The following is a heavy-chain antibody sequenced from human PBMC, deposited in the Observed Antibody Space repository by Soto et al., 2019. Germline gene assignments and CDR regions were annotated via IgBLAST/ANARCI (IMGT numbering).Heavy chain of an antibody. V-gene: IGHV3-23*01. CDR1: GFSFRDYG. Sequence: EVQLLEAGGGLVQPGGSLRLSCAASGFSFRDYGLSWVRQAPGKGLEWLSAIIGNGDTTYYADSVMGRFTISRDNSKNTLCLQLNDLGAEDTAIYYCAKDYAYGDSLPFDYWGQGTLVTVSS. D-gene: IGHD4-17*01. CDR3: AKDYAYGDSLPFDY. J-gene: IGHJ4*02. CDR2: IIGNGDTT.